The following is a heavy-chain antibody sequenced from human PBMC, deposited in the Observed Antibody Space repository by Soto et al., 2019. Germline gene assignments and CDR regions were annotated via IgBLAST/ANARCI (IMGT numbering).Heavy chain of an antibody. CDR3: ARVTPFDFRGYYFDY. Sequence: QITLKESGPPLVKPTQTLTLTCTLSGFSLSTTTVGVAWIRQPPGKALEWLALIYWDDDRRYIPSLKNRLTXAXXXCXXQGVLTMTNMDPVDTATYCCARVTPFDFRGYYFDYWGPGILVTVSS. V-gene: IGHV2-5*02. D-gene: IGHD3-9*01. J-gene: IGHJ4*02. CDR1: GFSLSTTTVG. CDR2: IYWDDDR.